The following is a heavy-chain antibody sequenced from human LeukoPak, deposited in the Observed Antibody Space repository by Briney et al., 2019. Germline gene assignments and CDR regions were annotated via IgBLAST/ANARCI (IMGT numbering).Heavy chain of an antibody. D-gene: IGHD6-25*01. CDR3: TRENAAFSPFGY. J-gene: IGHJ4*02. CDR1: GGSTTTTNF. CDR2: VSVSGLS. Sequence: PSETLSLTCGVSGGSTTTTNFWSWVRQTPGQGLEWIGEVSVSGLSDYNPSLRGRVTMSLDTSKNHLSLKLTSVTAADTAVYYCTRENAAFSPFGYWGQGTLVTV. V-gene: IGHV4-4*02.